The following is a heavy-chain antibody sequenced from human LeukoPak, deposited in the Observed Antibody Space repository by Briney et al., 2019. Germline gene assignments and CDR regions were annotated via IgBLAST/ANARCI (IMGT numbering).Heavy chain of an antibody. CDR3: ARRIAAAGKKDEVNWFDP. D-gene: IGHD6-13*01. CDR2: IYYSGST. V-gene: IGHV4-31*03. CDR1: GGSISSGGYY. Sequence: SQTLSLTCTVSGGSISSGGYYWSWIRQHPGKGLEWIGYIYYSGSTYYNPSLKSRVTISVDTSKNQFFLKLSSVTAADTAVYYCARRIAAAGKKDEVNWFDPWGQGTLVTVSS. J-gene: IGHJ5*02.